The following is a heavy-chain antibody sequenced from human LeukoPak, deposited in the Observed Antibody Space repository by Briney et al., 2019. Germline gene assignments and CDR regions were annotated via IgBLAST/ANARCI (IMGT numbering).Heavy chain of an antibody. CDR2: INAGNGNT. D-gene: IGHD3-3*01. Sequence: ASVKVSCKASGFTFTSSTVQWVRQAPGQRLEWMGWINAGNGNTKYSQKFQGRVTITRDTSASTAYMELSSLRSEDTAVYYCARFSFFLEWLLPDYWGQGTLVTVSS. CDR1: GFTFTSST. V-gene: IGHV1-3*01. J-gene: IGHJ4*02. CDR3: ARFSFFLEWLLPDY.